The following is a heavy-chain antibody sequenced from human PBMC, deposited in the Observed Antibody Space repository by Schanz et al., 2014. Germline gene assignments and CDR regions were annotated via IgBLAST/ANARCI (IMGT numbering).Heavy chain of an antibody. V-gene: IGHV3-30*18. Sequence: VKLVESGGGLVQPGGSLRLSCAASGITLSGYGLHWVRQAPGKGLEWVGFISFDGRNTGYAHSVKGRFTISRDNSKNTVNLQMNSLRAEDTAVYYCAKEKEEVAADGSFFDYWGQGTLVTVSS. CDR2: ISFDGRNT. CDR1: GITLSGYG. CDR3: AKEKEEVAADGSFFDY. D-gene: IGHD6-13*01. J-gene: IGHJ4*02.